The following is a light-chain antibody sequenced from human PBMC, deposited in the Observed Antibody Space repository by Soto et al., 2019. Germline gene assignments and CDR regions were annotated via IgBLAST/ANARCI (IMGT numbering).Light chain of an antibody. Sequence: EIVLTQSPATLSLSPGERATLSCRASQSVSSYFAWYQQKPGQAPRLLIYDASNRATGIPDRFSGSGSGTDFTLTISSLVPEDFAVYYCHQRSNWPLTFGGGTRVEIK. CDR1: QSVSSY. CDR3: HQRSNWPLT. V-gene: IGKV3-11*01. J-gene: IGKJ4*01. CDR2: DAS.